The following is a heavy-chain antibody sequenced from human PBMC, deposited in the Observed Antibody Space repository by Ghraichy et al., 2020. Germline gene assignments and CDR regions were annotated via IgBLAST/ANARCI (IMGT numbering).Heavy chain of an antibody. Sequence: SETLSLTCTVSGGSISSYYWSWIRQPPGKGLEWIGYIYYSGSTNYNPSLKSRVTISVDTSKNQFSLKLSSVTAADTAVYYCASLKGSGSMSMDVWGQGTTVTVSS. CDR2: IYYSGST. V-gene: IGHV4-59*08. CDR1: GGSISSYY. D-gene: IGHD3-10*01. CDR3: ASLKGSGSMSMDV. J-gene: IGHJ6*02.